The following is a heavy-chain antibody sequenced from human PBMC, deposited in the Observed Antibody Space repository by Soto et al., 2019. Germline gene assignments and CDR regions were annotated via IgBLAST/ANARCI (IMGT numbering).Heavy chain of an antibody. J-gene: IGHJ3*02. CDR1: GFTFDDYA. V-gene: IGHV3-9*01. D-gene: IGHD3-10*01. Sequence: GGSLRLSCAASGFTFDDYAMHLVRQAPGKGLEWVSGISWNSGSIGYADSVKGRFTISRDNAKNSLYPQMNSLRAEDTALYYCAKDLGKPARSGAFDIWGQGTMVTVSS. CDR2: ISWNSGSI. CDR3: AKDLGKPARSGAFDI.